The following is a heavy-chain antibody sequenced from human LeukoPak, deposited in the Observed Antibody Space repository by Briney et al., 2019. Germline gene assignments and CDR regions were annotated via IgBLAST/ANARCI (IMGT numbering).Heavy chain of an antibody. CDR2: ISSGTTTI. CDR1: GFTFSSYE. Sequence: PGGSPRLSRTASGFTFSSYEMDWVRPAPGEGLEWGSYISSGTTTIYYADSVKGRFTISRDNAKNSLYLQMNSLRAEDTAVYYCARRYCSSTSCTLDYWGQGTLVTVSS. J-gene: IGHJ4*02. V-gene: IGHV3-48*03. D-gene: IGHD2-2*01. CDR3: ARRYCSSTSCTLDY.